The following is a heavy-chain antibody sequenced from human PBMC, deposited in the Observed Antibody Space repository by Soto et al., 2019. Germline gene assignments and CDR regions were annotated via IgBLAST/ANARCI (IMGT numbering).Heavy chain of an antibody. CDR2: VSSRSNYI. Sequence: PGGSLRLSCAASGFTFNDYSMNWVRQAPGKGLEWVSSVSSRSNYIYYADSVKGRFTISRDNVKNSLYLQMNSLRAEDTAVYYCARDRLKDSSGYHAFDIWGQGTMVTVSS. J-gene: IGHJ3*02. CDR3: ARDRLKDSSGYHAFDI. V-gene: IGHV3-21*01. CDR1: GFTFNDYS. D-gene: IGHD3-22*01.